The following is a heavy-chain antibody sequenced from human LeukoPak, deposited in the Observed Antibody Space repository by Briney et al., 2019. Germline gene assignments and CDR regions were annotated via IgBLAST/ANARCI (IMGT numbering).Heavy chain of an antibody. Sequence: GGSLRLSCTASGFTFGDYAMSWVRQAPGKGLEWVGFIRSKAYGGTTEYAASVKGRFTISRDDSKSIAYLQMNSLKTEDTAVYYCTRDEDDSSGYYPGDYRGQGTLVTVSS. CDR1: GFTFGDYA. D-gene: IGHD3-22*01. J-gene: IGHJ4*02. V-gene: IGHV3-49*04. CDR3: TRDEDDSSGYYPGDY. CDR2: IRSKAYGGTT.